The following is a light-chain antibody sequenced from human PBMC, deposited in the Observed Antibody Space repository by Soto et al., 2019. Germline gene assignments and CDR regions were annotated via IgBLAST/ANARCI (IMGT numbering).Light chain of an antibody. CDR2: DVS. V-gene: IGLV2-14*01. J-gene: IGLJ2*01. CDR1: SSDVGGYNY. Sequence: QSALTQPASESGSPGQSITISCTGTSSDVGGYNYVSWYQQHPGKAPKVMIYDVSNRPSGVSNRFSGSKSGITAYLTISGLQAEDEGDYYCSSYTSSSTLVFGGGTKLTVL. CDR3: SSYTSSSTLV.